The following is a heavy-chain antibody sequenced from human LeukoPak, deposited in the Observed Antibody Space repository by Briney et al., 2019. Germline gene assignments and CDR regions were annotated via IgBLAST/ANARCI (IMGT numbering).Heavy chain of an antibody. Sequence: GGSLRLSCAASGFTFSSYSMNWVRQAPGKGLEWASSISSSSSYIYYADSVKGRFTISRDNAKNSLYLQMNSLRAEDTAVYYCASYDYDYVWGSYRYGAFDIWGQGTMVTVSS. CDR3: ASYDYDYVWGSYRYGAFDI. J-gene: IGHJ3*02. D-gene: IGHD3-16*02. V-gene: IGHV3-21*01. CDR2: ISSSSSYI. CDR1: GFTFSSYS.